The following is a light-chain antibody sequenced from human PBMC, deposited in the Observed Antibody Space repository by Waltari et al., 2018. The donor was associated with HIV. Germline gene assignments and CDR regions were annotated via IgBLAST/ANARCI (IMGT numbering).Light chain of an antibody. CDR2: AND. Sequence: QSVTTQPPSVSGVPGQRVTISCTGTSAHLGAGSDVPWYKQIPGTAPQLLIFANDNRPSGVPDRFSGSKSGTSASLAITGLQPEDEADYYCQSFDSSRGGFFIFGTGTSVTVL. J-gene: IGLJ1*01. V-gene: IGLV1-40*01. CDR1: SAHLGAGSD. CDR3: QSFDSSRGGFFI.